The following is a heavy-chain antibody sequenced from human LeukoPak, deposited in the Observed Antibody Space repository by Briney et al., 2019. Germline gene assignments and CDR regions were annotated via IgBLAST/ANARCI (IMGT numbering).Heavy chain of an antibody. Sequence: PSETLSLTCTVSGDSISSGSYYWSWIRQPAGKGLEWIGRMYTSGSTNYNPSLKSRVTISVDTSKNQFSLKLSSVTAADTAVYYCARGIVGATEGFDYWGQGTLVTVSS. CDR1: GDSISSGSYY. CDR3: ARGIVGATEGFDY. CDR2: MYTSGST. J-gene: IGHJ4*02. D-gene: IGHD1-26*01. V-gene: IGHV4-61*02.